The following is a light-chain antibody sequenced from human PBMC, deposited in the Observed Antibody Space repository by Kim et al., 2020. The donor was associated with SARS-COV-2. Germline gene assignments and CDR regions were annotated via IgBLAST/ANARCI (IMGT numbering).Light chain of an antibody. J-gene: IGKJ4*01. Sequence: SPGERATPSCRASHSVRSSLAWYQQRPGQAPRLLIYDASIRATGVPARFTGSGSGTEFTLTISSLQSEDFAVYFCQQYYTWSALTFGGGTKVDIK. CDR2: DAS. CDR1: HSVRSS. V-gene: IGKV3D-15*01. CDR3: QQYYTWSALT.